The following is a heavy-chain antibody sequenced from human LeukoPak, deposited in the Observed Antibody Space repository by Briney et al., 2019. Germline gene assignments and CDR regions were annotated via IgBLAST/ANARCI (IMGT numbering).Heavy chain of an antibody. CDR3: TLNNWYENGFDP. J-gene: IGHJ5*02. Sequence: GASVKVSCKASGYTFTSYYMHWVRQAPGQGLEWMGIINPSGGSTSYAQKFQGRVTMTRDTSTSTVYMELSSLRSEGTAVYCCTLNNWYENGFDPWGQGTLVTVSS. D-gene: IGHD1-1*01. CDR2: INPSGGST. V-gene: IGHV1-46*01. CDR1: GYTFTSYY.